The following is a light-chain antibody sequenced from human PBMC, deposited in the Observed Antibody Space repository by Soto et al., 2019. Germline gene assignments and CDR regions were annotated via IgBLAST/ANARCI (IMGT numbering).Light chain of an antibody. CDR2: EVS. J-gene: IGLJ1*01. Sequence: QSALTQPASVSGAPGQSITISCTGTISNVGSHNLVSWYQQHPGKAPKLIIYEVSERPSGVSSGCSGSKSGNTSSLRVSGRQSDDEADDHCCSFAGSNPFPSVFGTGPKLTVL. CDR3: CSFAGSNPFPSV. V-gene: IGLV2-23*02. CDR1: ISNVGSHNL.